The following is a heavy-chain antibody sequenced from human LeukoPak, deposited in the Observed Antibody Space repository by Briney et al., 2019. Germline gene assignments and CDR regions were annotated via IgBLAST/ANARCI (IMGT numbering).Heavy chain of an antibody. CDR1: GFTFDDYA. J-gene: IGHJ2*01. D-gene: IGHD2-2*01. CDR3: AKGPRDAAKSNWYFDL. Sequence: RSLRLSCAASGFTFDDYAMHWVRQAPGKGLEWVSGISWNSGSIGYADSVKGRFTISRDNAKNSLYLQMNSLRAEDTALYYCAKGPRDAAKSNWYFDLWGRGTLVTVSS. CDR2: ISWNSGSI. V-gene: IGHV3-9*01.